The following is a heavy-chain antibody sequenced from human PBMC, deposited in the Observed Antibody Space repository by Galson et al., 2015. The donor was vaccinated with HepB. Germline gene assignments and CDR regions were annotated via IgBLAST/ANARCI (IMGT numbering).Heavy chain of an antibody. D-gene: IGHD2-15*01. J-gene: IGHJ6*02. CDR2: IIPILGIA. CDR1: GGTFSSYA. Sequence: SVKVSCKASGGTFSSYAISWVRQAPGQGLEWMGRIIPILGIANYAQKFQGRVTITADKSTSTAYMELSSLRSEDTAVYYCARERYCSGGSCYSHHYYYGMDVWGQGTTVTVSS. V-gene: IGHV1-69*04. CDR3: ARERYCSGGSCYSHHYYYGMDV.